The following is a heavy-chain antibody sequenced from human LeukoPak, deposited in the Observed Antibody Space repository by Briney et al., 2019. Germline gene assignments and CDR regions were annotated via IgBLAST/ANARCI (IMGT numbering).Heavy chain of an antibody. CDR2: ISSSGSYI. Sequence: GGSLRLSCAASGFTFSSYSMNWVRQAPGKGLEWVSSISSSGSYIYYADSVKGRFTISRDNAKNSLYLQMNSLRAEDTALYYCAKVFGNNWNSEFAYGGQGTLVTVSS. CDR3: AKVFGNNWNSEFAY. J-gene: IGHJ4*02. D-gene: IGHD1-7*01. CDR1: GFTFSSYS. V-gene: IGHV3-21*04.